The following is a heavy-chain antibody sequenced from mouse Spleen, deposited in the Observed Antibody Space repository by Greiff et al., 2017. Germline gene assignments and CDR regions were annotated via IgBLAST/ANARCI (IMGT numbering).Heavy chain of an antibody. V-gene: IGHV1-50*01. J-gene: IGHJ2*01. D-gene: IGHD1-2*01. CDR2: IDPSDSYT. CDR3: ATTTAPTYYFDY. CDR1: GYTFTSYW. Sequence: VQLQQPGAELVKPGASVKLSCKASGYTFTSYWMQWVKQRPGQGLEWIGEIDPSDSYTNYNQKFKGKATLTVDTSSSTAYMQLSSLTSEDSAVYYCATTTAPTYYFDYWGQGTTLTVSS.